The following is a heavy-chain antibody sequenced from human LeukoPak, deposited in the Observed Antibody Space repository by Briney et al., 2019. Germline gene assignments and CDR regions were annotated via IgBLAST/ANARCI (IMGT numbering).Heavy chain of an antibody. D-gene: IGHD3-10*01. CDR1: GNSFTSYW. V-gene: IGHV5-51*01. CDR3: ARRVKVRGVSYYYYMDV. Sequence: GESLKISCKGSGNSFTSYWIGWVRQMPGKGLEWMGIIYPGDSDTRYSPSFQGQVTISADKSISTAYLQWSSLKASDTAMYYCARRVKVRGVSYYYYMDVWGKGTTVTVSS. J-gene: IGHJ6*03. CDR2: IYPGDSDT.